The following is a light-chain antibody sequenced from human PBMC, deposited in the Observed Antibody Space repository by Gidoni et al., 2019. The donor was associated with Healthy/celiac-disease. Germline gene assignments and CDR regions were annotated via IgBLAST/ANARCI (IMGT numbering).Light chain of an antibody. Sequence: QSALTQPGSVSGSPGQSVTISCTGTSSDVGGYNYVSWYQQHPGKAPKLMIYDVSKRPSGVPDRFSGSKSGNTASLTISGLQAEDEADYYCCSYAGSYTLVFGTGTKVTVL. CDR2: DVS. CDR3: CSYAGSYTLV. CDR1: SSDVGGYNY. V-gene: IGLV2-11*01. J-gene: IGLJ1*01.